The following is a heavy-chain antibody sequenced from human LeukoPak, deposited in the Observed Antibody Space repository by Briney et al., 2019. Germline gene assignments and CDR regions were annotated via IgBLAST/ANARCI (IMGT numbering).Heavy chain of an antibody. V-gene: IGHV3-30*04. CDR1: GFTFSNYA. CDR3: ARDLKWGYFDH. J-gene: IGHJ4*02. D-gene: IGHD7-27*01. CDR2: ISYDGGHQ. Sequence: GRSLRLSCAASGFTFSNYAMHWVRQAPGKGLGWVAVISYDGGHQFYPDSVKGRFTISRDTSKDTLFLQMNSLRAEDTAIYYCARDLKWGYFDHWGQGALATVSS.